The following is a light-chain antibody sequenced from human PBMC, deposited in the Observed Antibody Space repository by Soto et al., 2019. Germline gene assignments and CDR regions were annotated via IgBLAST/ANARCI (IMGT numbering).Light chain of an antibody. CDR3: QQSDRTPPT. CDR1: QSISSY. Sequence: DIQMTQSPSSLSASVGDRVTITCRASQSISSYLNWYQQKPGKAPKLLIYDASSLQSGVPSRFSGSYSGTDFTLTISSLQPEDFATYYCQQSDRTPPTFGQGTKVDIK. CDR2: DAS. J-gene: IGKJ1*01. V-gene: IGKV1-39*01.